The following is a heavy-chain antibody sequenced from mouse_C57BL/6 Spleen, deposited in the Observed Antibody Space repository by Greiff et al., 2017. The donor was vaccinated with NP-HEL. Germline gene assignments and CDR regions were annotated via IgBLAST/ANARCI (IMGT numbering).Heavy chain of an antibody. Sequence: QVQLKESGPELVKPGASVKISCKASGYAFSSSWMNWVKQRPGKGLEWIGRIYPGDGDTNYNGKFKGKATLTADKSSSTAYMQLSSLTSEDSAVYFCARWLLPHYYAMDYWGQGTSVTVSS. D-gene: IGHD2-3*01. V-gene: IGHV1-82*01. CDR3: ARWLLPHYYAMDY. CDR1: GYAFSSSW. CDR2: IYPGDGDT. J-gene: IGHJ4*01.